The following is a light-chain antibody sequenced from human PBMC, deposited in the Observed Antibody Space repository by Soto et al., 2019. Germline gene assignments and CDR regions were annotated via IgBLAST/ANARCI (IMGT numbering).Light chain of an antibody. V-gene: IGKV3-20*01. J-gene: IGKJ1*01. CDR1: QSVSSSY. CDR2: GAS. Sequence: EIVLTQSPGTLSLSPGERATLSCRASQSVSSSYLAWYQQKPGQAPRLLIYGASSRATGIPDRFSGSGSGTDFTLTISRLEPEDFAVYYCQHIARTLGQGTKVDIK. CDR3: QHIART.